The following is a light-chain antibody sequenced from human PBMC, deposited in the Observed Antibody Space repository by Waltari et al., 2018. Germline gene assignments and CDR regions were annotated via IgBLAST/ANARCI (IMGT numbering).Light chain of an antibody. CDR3: QVFET. V-gene: IGKV1-5*03. Sequence: DIQVTQSPSTLSASVGDRVTITCRASHTISSGLAWYQQKPGKAPKLLIYKASFLESGVPSRFRGSGSGTEFTLTISSLQPDDFATYYCQVFETFGQGTKLEIK. CDR1: HTISSG. J-gene: IGKJ2*01. CDR2: KAS.